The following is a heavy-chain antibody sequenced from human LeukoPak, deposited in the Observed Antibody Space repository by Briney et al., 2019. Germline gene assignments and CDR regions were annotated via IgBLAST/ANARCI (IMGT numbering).Heavy chain of an antibody. Sequence: SETQTLLCTLSGDSYRRYHWIWTRQPPGKGLEWIGYIYYIGITNYSPSLKSRVTISLDTSKNQFSLKLSSVTAANTAIYYCATDISSSGTAYFDYLGQARMPTVSS. CDR1: GDSYRRYH. V-gene: IGHV4-59*01. D-gene: IGHD6-13*01. CDR2: IYYIGIT. CDR3: ATDISSSGTAYFDY. J-gene: IGHJ4*02.